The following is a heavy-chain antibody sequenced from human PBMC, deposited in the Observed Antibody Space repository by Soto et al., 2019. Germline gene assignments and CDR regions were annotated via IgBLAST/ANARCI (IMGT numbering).Heavy chain of an antibody. CDR2: IDPSDSYT. CDR1: GSSFTSYW. J-gene: IGHJ6*02. D-gene: IGHD1-26*01. CDR3: ARRGMLGTHYYYVMDV. V-gene: IGHV5-10-1*01. Sequence: GESLKISCKGSGSSFTSYWISWVRQMPGKGLEWMGRIDPSDSYTNYSPSFQGHVTISADKSISTAYLQWSSLKASDPAMYYCARRGMLGTHYYYVMDVWGQGTTVTVSS.